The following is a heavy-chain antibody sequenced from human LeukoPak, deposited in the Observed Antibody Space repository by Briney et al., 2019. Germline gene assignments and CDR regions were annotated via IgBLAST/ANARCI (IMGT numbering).Heavy chain of an antibody. CDR1: GFTFSSYA. J-gene: IGHJ5*02. CDR2: ISGSGGST. D-gene: IGHD3-3*01. V-gene: IGHV3-23*01. CDR3: ARGYDFWSGYRT. Sequence: GGSLRLSCAASGFTFSSYAMSWVRQAPGKGLEWVSAISGSGGSTYYADSVQGRFTISRDNAQDSVFLQMTSLRVDDTAVYYCARGYDFWSGYRTWGQGTLVTVSS.